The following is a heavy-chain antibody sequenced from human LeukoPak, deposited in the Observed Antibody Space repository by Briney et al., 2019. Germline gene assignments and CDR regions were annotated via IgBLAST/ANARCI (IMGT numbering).Heavy chain of an antibody. V-gene: IGHV3-30-3*01. CDR3: ACIYPPLGSPNCGGDCMGSRIIGFDY. J-gene: IGHJ4*02. D-gene: IGHD2-21*01. CDR2: ISYDGSNK. Sequence: PGGSLRLSCAASGFTFSSYAMHWVRQAPGKGLEWVAVISYDGSNKYYADSVKGRFTISRDNSKNTLYLQMNSLRAEDTAVYYCACIYPPLGSPNCGGDCMGSRIIGFDYWGQGTLVTVSS. CDR1: GFTFSSYA.